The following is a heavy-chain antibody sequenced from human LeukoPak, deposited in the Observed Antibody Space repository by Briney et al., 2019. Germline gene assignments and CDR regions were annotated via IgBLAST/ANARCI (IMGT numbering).Heavy chain of an antibody. J-gene: IGHJ4*02. D-gene: IGHD6-19*01. CDR3: TRGSSGRRDN. CDR1: GYTLHHYY. Sequence: ASDTVPYQDSGYTLHHYYINWLRQAPAEGLVWMGWMNPNSGNTGYGQSFQGRITMTRDISIGTAYMELSNLTSEDTAIYYCTRGSSGRRDNWGQGPLVTVSA. CDR2: MNPNSGNT. V-gene: IGHV1-8*01.